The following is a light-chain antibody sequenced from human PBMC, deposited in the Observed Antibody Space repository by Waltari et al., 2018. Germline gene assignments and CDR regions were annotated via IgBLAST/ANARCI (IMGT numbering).Light chain of an antibody. CDR2: GAS. Sequence: EIVLTQSPGILSLSPGEGATLSCRASPGVGRSLAWYQQKPGQAPRLVISGASNRATGIPDRFSGSGSGTDFSLTISRLEPEDFAVYYCQHYVRLPVTFGRGTKVEIK. CDR3: QHYVRLPVT. V-gene: IGKV3-20*01. J-gene: IGKJ4*02. CDR1: PGVGRS.